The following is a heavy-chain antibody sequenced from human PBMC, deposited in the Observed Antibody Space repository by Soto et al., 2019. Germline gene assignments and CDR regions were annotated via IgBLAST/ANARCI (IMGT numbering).Heavy chain of an antibody. J-gene: IGHJ5*01. CDR2: IYKSATT. V-gene: IGHV4-30-4*01. Sequence: SETLSLTCSVSGDSISNLDYFWAWIRQPPGQALEYIGYIYKSATTYYNPSFESRVAISVDTSKSQFSLNVSSVTAADTAVYFCARGRYCLTGRCFPNWFDSWGQGALVTVS. D-gene: IGHD7-27*01. CDR3: ARGRYCLTGRCFPNWFDS. CDR1: GDSISNLDYF.